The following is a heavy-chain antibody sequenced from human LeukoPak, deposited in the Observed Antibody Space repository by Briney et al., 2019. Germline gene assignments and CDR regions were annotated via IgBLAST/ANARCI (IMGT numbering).Heavy chain of an antibody. J-gene: IGHJ4*02. Sequence: GASVKVSCKASGYTFTSYGISWVRQAPGQGLEWMGWISAYNGNTNYAQKLQGRVTMTTDTSTSTAYVELRSLRSDDTAVYYCARDWSSANGVFDYWGQGTLVTVSS. CDR1: GYTFTSYG. CDR2: ISAYNGNT. CDR3: ARDWSSANGVFDY. D-gene: IGHD6-19*01. V-gene: IGHV1-18*01.